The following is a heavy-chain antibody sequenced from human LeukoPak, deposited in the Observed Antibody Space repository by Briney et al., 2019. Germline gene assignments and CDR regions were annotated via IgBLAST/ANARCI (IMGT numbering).Heavy chain of an antibody. CDR2: IYYSGST. CDR1: GGSISSSSYY. J-gene: IGHJ4*02. Sequence: SETLSLTCTVSGGSISSSSYYWGWIRQPPGKGLEWIGSIYYSGSTYYNPSLKSRVTISVDTPKNQFSLKLSSVTAADTAVYYCARDYGYSYGTFDYWGQGTLVTVSS. V-gene: IGHV4-39*07. CDR3: ARDYGYSYGTFDY. D-gene: IGHD5-18*01.